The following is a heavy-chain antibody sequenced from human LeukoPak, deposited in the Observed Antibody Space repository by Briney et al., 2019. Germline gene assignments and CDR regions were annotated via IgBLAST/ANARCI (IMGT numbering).Heavy chain of an antibody. V-gene: IGHV4-61*05. CDR3: ARYGYKWGWFDP. CDR2: IYYSGST. D-gene: IGHD5-24*01. CDR1: GGSISSSNYY. Sequence: PSETLSLTCTVSGGSISSSNYYWVWIRQPPGKGLEWIGYIYYSGSTNYNPSLKSRVTISVDTSKNQFSLKLSSVTAADTDMYYCARYGYKWGWFDPWGQGTLVTVSS. J-gene: IGHJ5*02.